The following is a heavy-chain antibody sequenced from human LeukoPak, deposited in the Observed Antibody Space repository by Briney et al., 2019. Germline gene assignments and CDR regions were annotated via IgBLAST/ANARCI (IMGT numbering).Heavy chain of an antibody. CDR2: IYSGGST. J-gene: IGHJ4*02. V-gene: IGHV3-53*01. D-gene: IGHD2-15*01. Sequence: GGSLRLSCAASGFTVSSNYMSWVRQAPGKGLEWVSVIYSGGSTYYADSVKGRFTISRDNSKNTLYLQMNSLRAEDTAVYYCASGSPTKAPVDYWGQGTLVTVSS. CDR1: GFTVSSNY. CDR3: ASGSPTKAPVDY.